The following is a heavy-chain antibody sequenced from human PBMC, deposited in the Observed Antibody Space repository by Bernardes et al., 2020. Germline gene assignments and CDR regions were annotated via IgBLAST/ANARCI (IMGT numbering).Heavy chain of an antibody. D-gene: IGHD3-22*01. CDR2: IKSKTDGGTT. CDR1: GFTFSNAW. J-gene: IGHJ4*02. CDR3: TTLKILIRGYYYDSSGYYYFDY. Sequence: GGSLRLSCAASGFTFSNAWMSWVRQAPGKGLEWVGRIKSKTDGGTTDYAAPVKGRFTISRDDSKNTLYLQMNSLKTEDTAVYYCTTLKILIRGYYYDSSGYYYFDYWGQGTLVTVSS. V-gene: IGHV3-15*01.